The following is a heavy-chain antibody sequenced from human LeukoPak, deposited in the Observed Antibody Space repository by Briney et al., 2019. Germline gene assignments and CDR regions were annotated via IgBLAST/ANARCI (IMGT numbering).Heavy chain of an antibody. D-gene: IGHD5-18*01. J-gene: IGHJ4*02. CDR1: GGSFSGYY. V-gene: IGHV4-34*01. CDR3: ARGDRSWRYSYGPTFDY. Sequence: SETLSLTCAVYGGSFSGYYWSWIRQPPGKGLEWIGEINHSGSTNYNPSLKSRVTISVDTSKNQFSLKLSSVTAADTAVYYCARGDRSWRYSYGPTFDYWGQGTLATVSS. CDR2: INHSGST.